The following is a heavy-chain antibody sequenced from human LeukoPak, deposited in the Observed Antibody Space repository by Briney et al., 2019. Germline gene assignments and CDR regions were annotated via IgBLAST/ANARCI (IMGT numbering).Heavy chain of an antibody. CDR1: GGTFSNYA. J-gene: IGHJ5*02. V-gene: IGHV1-69*13. CDR2: IIPIFGTA. Sequence: ASVKVSCKASGGTFSNYAISWVRQAPGQGLEWMGGIIPIFGTANYAQKFRGRVTITADESTSTAYMELSSLRSEDTAVYYCARLWTSWFDPWGQGTLVTVSS. D-gene: IGHD2-21*01. CDR3: ARLWTSWFDP.